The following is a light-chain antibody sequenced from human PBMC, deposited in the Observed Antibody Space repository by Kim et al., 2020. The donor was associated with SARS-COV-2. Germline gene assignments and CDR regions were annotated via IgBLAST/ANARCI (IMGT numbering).Light chain of an antibody. V-gene: IGKV1-27*01. J-gene: IGKJ1*01. Sequence: ASVGDIVTITGRASQTISNFLAWFQQKPGMVPKLLIYSASTLHSGVPSRFSGSGSGTHFTLTISSLQPEDVATYYCQRYNSVPQAFGQGTKVDIK. CDR3: QRYNSVPQA. CDR2: SAS. CDR1: QTISNF.